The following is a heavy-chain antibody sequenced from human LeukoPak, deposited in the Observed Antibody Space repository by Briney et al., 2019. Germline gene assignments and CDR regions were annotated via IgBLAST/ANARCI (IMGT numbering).Heavy chain of an antibody. CDR3: ARGPEWYYFDY. CDR1: GGSISSYY. Sequence: SETLSLTCTVAGGSISSYYWSWIRQTPGKGLEWIGYIYYSGSAIYSPSLKSRVTISVDTSKNQFSLRLSSVTAADTAVYYCARGPEWYYFDYWGQGTLVTVSS. V-gene: IGHV4-59*08. D-gene: IGHD3-3*01. CDR2: IYYSGSA. J-gene: IGHJ4*02.